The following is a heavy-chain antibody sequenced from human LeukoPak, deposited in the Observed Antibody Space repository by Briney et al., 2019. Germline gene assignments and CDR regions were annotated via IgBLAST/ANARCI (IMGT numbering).Heavy chain of an antibody. D-gene: IGHD6-19*01. V-gene: IGHV1-69*05. CDR2: IIPIFGTA. J-gene: IGHJ4*02. Sequence: SVKVSCKASGGTFSSYAISWVRQAPGQGLGWMGGIIPIFGTANYAQKFQGRVTITTDESTSTAYMELSSLRSEDTAVYYCARDTNVRYSSGWYYFDYWGQGTLVTVS. CDR1: GGTFSSYA. CDR3: ARDTNVRYSSGWYYFDY.